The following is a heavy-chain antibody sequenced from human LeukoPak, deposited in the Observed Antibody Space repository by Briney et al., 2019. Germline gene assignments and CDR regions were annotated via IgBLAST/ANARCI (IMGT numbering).Heavy chain of an antibody. D-gene: IGHD3-10*02. CDR1: GFTFRSYT. Sequence: PGGSLRLSCVVSGFTFRSYTMSWVRQAPGKGLEWVSSITSSGTYIYFADSLKGRFTISRDNAKNSLYLQMNSLRVEDTAVYYCAREGNVPSPYYLDVWGRGTTVTVSS. CDR3: AREGNVPSPYYLDV. V-gene: IGHV3-21*01. J-gene: IGHJ6*03. CDR2: ITSSGTYI.